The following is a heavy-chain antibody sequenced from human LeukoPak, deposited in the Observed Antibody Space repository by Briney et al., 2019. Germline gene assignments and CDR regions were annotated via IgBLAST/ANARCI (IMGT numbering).Heavy chain of an antibody. Sequence: SETLSLTCTVSGGSISSGDYYWSWIRQPPGKGLEWIGYIYYSGSTYYNPPLKSRVTISADTSKNQFSLKLSSVTAADTAVYYCARTSGYDFWSGYYRSDYWGQGTLVTVSS. J-gene: IGHJ4*02. V-gene: IGHV4-30-4*08. D-gene: IGHD3-3*01. CDR1: GGSISSGDYY. CDR2: IYYSGST. CDR3: ARTSGYDFWSGYYRSDY.